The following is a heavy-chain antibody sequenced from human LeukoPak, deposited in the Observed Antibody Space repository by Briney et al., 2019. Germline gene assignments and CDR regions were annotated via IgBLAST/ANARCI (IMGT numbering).Heavy chain of an antibody. V-gene: IGHV1-69*02. CDR3: AIRYGSGSSYFDY. J-gene: IGHJ4*02. CDR2: IIPILGIA. CDR1: GGTCSSYT. D-gene: IGHD3-10*01. Sequence: SVKVSCKASGGTCSSYTISWLRQAPGQGLQWMGRIIPILGIATYAQKFQGRVTITADKSTSTAYMELSSLRSEDTAVYYCAIRYGSGSSYFDYWGQGTLGTVSS.